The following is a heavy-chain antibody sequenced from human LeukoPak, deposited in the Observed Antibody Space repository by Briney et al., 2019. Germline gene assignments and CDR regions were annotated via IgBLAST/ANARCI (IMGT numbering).Heavy chain of an antibody. D-gene: IGHD3-9*01. CDR2: ISAYNGNT. CDR3: AREVRYYDILTGYLGGGYYYYGMDV. Sequence: GASVKVSCKASGYTFTSYGISWVRQAPGQGLEWMGWISAYNGNTIYAQKLQGRVTMTTDTSTSTAYMELRSLRSDDTAVYYCAREVRYYDILTGYLGGGYYYYGMDVWGKGTTVTVSS. CDR1: GYTFTSYG. V-gene: IGHV1-18*04. J-gene: IGHJ6*04.